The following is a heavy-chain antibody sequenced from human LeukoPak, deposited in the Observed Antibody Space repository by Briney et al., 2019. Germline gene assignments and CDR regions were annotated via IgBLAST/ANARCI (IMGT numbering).Heavy chain of an antibody. Sequence: GGSLRLSCAASGCTFSTYATHWVRQAPGKGLEYVSAISSNGGTTYYANSVKGRFTISRDNSKNTLCLQMGSLRAEDMAVYYCARADYDTSGYYADYWGQGTLVTVSS. CDR3: ARADYDTSGYYADY. J-gene: IGHJ4*02. CDR1: GCTFSTYA. CDR2: ISSNGGTT. D-gene: IGHD3-22*01. V-gene: IGHV3-64*01.